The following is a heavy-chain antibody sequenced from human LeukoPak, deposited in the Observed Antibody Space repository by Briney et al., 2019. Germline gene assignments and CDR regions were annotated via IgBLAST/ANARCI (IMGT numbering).Heavy chain of an antibody. Sequence: GASVKVSRKASGGTFSSYAISWVRQAPGQGLEWMGGIIPIFGTANYAQKFQGRVTITADKSTSTAYMELSSLRSEDTAVYYCARGGIAVDRFDYWGQGTLVTVSS. V-gene: IGHV1-69*06. D-gene: IGHD6-19*01. CDR1: GGTFSSYA. J-gene: IGHJ4*02. CDR2: IIPIFGTA. CDR3: ARGGIAVDRFDY.